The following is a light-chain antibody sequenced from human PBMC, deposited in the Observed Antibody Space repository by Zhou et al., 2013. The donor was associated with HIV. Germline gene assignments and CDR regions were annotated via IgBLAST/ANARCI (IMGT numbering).Light chain of an antibody. CDR1: QSVNNNY. CDR3: QQYGSRTA. CDR2: GAS. V-gene: IGKV3-20*01. Sequence: ESVLTQSPGTLSLSSGERATLSCRASQSVNNNYLAWYQQKLGQAPRLLIYGASSRATGIPDRFSGSGSDTDFTLTISRLEPEDFAVYYCQQYGSRTAFGQGTKVEIK. J-gene: IGKJ2*01.